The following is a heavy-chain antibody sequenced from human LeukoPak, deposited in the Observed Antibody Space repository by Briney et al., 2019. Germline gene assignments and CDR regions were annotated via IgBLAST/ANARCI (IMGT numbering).Heavy chain of an antibody. CDR3: AKGRYESSGFNWAA. CDR2: LSGSGGSA. CDR1: GFTFSNYA. V-gene: IGHV3-23*01. Sequence: PGGSLRLSCAASGFTFSNYAMTWVRQAPGKGLGWVSALSGSGGSAYYADSVKGRFTISRDNSRNTLYLQMNSLRAEDTAVYYCAKGRYESSGFNWAAWGQGTLVTVSS. D-gene: IGHD3-22*01. J-gene: IGHJ4*02.